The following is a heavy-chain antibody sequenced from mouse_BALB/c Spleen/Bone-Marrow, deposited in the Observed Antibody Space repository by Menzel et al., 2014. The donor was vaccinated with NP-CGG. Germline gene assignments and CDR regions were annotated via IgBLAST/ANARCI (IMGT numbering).Heavy chain of an antibody. CDR3: TREYYGP. Sequence: EVKLVESGPSLVKPSQTLSLTCSVTGDSITSGYWNWIRKFPGNKLEYMGYISYSGNTYYNPSLISRISITRDTSKNXYYLQLNSVTTEDTATYYWTREYYGPWGQGTTLTVSS. D-gene: IGHD1-2*01. J-gene: IGHJ2*01. CDR1: GDSITSGY. V-gene: IGHV3-8*02. CDR2: ISYSGNT.